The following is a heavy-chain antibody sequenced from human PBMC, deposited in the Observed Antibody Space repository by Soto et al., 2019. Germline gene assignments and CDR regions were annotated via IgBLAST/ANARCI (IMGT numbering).Heavy chain of an antibody. D-gene: IGHD2-15*01. CDR2: LFWDDDD. J-gene: IGHJ4*02. V-gene: IGHV2-5*02. CDR3: AHLAFCGGSCYYFDY. CDR1: GFSLSTSGVG. Sequence: QITLKESGPTLVKPTQTLTLTCTFSGFSLSTSGVGVGWIRQPPGKALEWLALLFWDDDDRYSPSPKSRLTINKDTSKDQVVLTMTNMDPVDTATYFCAHLAFCGGSCYYFDYWGLGTLVTVSS.